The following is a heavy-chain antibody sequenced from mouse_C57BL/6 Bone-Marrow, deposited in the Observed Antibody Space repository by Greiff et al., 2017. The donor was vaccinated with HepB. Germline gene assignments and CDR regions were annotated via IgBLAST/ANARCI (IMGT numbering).Heavy chain of an antibody. CDR1: GFPLTSYG. V-gene: IGHV2-5*01. CDR3: AKKGFITTVVPYWYFDV. CDR2: IWRGGST. D-gene: IGHD1-1*01. Sequence: VQLQQSGPGLVQPSQSLSITCPVSGFPLTSYGVHWVRQSPGKGLEWLGVIWRGGSTDYNAAFMSRLSITKDNSKSQVFFKMNSLQADDTAIYYCAKKGFITTVVPYWYFDVWGTGTTVTVSS. J-gene: IGHJ1*03.